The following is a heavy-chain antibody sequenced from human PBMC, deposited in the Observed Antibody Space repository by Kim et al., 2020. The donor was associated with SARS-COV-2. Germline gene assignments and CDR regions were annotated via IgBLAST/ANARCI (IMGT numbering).Heavy chain of an antibody. D-gene: IGHD6-19*01. J-gene: IGHJ4*02. V-gene: IGHV3-33*01. Sequence: YADSVKGRFTISRDNSKNTLYLQMNSLRAEDTAVYYCARDTGIAVAGIDYWGQGTLVTVSS. CDR3: ARDTGIAVAGIDY.